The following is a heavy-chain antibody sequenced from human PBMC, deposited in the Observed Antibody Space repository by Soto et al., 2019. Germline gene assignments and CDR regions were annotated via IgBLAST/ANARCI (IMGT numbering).Heavy chain of an antibody. V-gene: IGHV3-23*01. CDR1: GVPVSSYA. Sequence: PGGSLRLSCAASGVPVSSYAMSGVRQAPGKGLEWVSGISGSDGTTNYAGSVKGRFTISRVNSKNTAYLQMDSLRAEDTAVYYCAKVSYDYVWGTYPYCFDYWGQGSLVTVSS. D-gene: IGHD3-16*02. CDR2: ISGSDGTT. J-gene: IGHJ4*02. CDR3: AKVSYDYVWGTYPYCFDY.